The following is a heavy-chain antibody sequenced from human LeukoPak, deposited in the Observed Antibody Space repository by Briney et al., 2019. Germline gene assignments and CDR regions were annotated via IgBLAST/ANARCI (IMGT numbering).Heavy chain of an antibody. CDR3: ASSYGVDYYGMDV. D-gene: IGHD4/OR15-4a*01. CDR1: GFSLSASS. V-gene: IGHV3-73*01. J-gene: IGHJ6*02. Sequence: GGSLKLSCAASGFSLSASSVHWVRQASGQGLEWIGRIRSEPNNYATAYVASVRGRFTFSRDDSRNTAYLQMNSLKTEDTAVYYCASSYGVDYYGMDVWGQGTTVTVSS. CDR2: IRSEPNNYAT.